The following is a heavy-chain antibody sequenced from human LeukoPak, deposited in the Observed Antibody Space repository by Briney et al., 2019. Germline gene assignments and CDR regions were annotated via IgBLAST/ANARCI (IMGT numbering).Heavy chain of an antibody. J-gene: IGHJ4*02. CDR3: ARGGKLERRPGFDY. CDR2: IWYDGSNK. V-gene: IGHV3-33*01. Sequence: GGSLRLSCAASGFTFSSYGMHWVRQAPGKGLEWVAVIWYDGSNKYYADSVKGRFTISRDNSKNTLYLQMNSLRAEDTAVYYCARGGKLERRPGFDYWGQGTLVTVSS. CDR1: GFTFSSYG. D-gene: IGHD1-1*01.